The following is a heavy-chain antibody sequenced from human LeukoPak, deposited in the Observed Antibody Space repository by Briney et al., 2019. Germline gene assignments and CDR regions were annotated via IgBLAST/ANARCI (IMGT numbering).Heavy chain of an antibody. CDR1: GFTFNHYA. CDR3: ARGPERTGVGTRYYYDMDV. Sequence: GGSLRLSCTASGFTFNHYAMSWVRQAPGKGLECVASINHLGHTFYADSVKGRFTISRDNSRNTLFLQMNSLRADDTAHYFCARGPERTGVGTRYYYDMDVWGQGTTVTVSS. J-gene: IGHJ6*02. D-gene: IGHD2-8*01. V-gene: IGHV3-23*01. CDR2: INHLGHT.